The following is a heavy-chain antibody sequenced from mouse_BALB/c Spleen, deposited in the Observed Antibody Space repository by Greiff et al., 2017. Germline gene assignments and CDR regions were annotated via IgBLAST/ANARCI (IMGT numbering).Heavy chain of an antibody. J-gene: IGHJ4*01. V-gene: IGHV5-17*02. D-gene: IGHD1-1*01. CDR2: ISSGSSTI. CDR3: ALYGSSYENAMDY. Sequence: EVQLVESGGGLVQPGGSRKLSCAASGFTFSSFGMHWVRQAPEKGLEWVAYISSGSSTIYYADTVKGRFTISRDNPKNTLFLQMTSLRSEDTAMYYCALYGSSYENAMDYWGQGTSVTVSS. CDR1: GFTFSSFG.